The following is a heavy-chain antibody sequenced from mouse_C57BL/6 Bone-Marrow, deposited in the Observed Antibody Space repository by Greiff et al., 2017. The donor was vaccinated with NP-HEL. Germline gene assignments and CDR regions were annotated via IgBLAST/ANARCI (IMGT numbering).Heavy chain of an antibody. D-gene: IGHD2-4*01. CDR3: ARGDYDDYAMEY. J-gene: IGHJ4*01. Sequence: EVKVVESGGGLVKPGGSLKLSCAASGFTFSSYAMSWVRQTPEKRLEWVATISDGGSYTYYPDNVKGRFTISRDNAKNNLYLQMSHLKSEDTAMYYCARGDYDDYAMEYWVQGTSVTVSS. CDR2: ISDGGSYT. CDR1: GFTFSSYA. V-gene: IGHV5-4*03.